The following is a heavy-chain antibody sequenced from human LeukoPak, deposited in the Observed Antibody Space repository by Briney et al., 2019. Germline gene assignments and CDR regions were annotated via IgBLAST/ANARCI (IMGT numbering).Heavy chain of an antibody. Sequence: GGSLRLSCAAPGFTFSSYAMSWVRQAPGKGLEWVSAISGSGGSTYYADSVKGRFTISRDNSKNTLYLQMNSLRAEDTAVYYCASRGYCSGGSCYSLFDYWGQGTLVTVSS. CDR2: ISGSGGST. CDR3: ASRGYCSGGSCYSLFDY. CDR1: GFTFSSYA. V-gene: IGHV3-23*01. J-gene: IGHJ4*02. D-gene: IGHD2-15*01.